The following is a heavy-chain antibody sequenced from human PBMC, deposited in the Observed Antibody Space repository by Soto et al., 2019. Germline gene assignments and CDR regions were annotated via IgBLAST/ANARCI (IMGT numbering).Heavy chain of an antibody. CDR1: GGSFSGYY. D-gene: IGHD3-10*01. Sequence: QVQLQQWGAGLLKPSETLSLTCAVYGGSFSGYYWSWIRQPPGKGLEWIGEINHSGSTNYNPSLKSRVTISVDTSKNQFSLKLSSVTAADTAVYYCARFKRRGPRGAFDIWGQGTMVTVSS. J-gene: IGHJ3*02. V-gene: IGHV4-34*01. CDR2: INHSGST. CDR3: ARFKRRGPRGAFDI.